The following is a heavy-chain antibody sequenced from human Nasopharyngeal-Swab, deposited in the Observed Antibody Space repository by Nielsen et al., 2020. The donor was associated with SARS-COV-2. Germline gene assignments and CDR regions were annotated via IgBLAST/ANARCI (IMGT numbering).Heavy chain of an antibody. CDR1: GFTFSSYA. CDR2: ISGSGGST. V-gene: IGHV3-23*01. CDR3: AKDLGGYFDY. Sequence: GGSLRLSCAPSGFTFSSYAMSWVRQAPGKGLEWVSAISGSGGSTYYADSVKGRFTISRDNSKNPLYLQMNSLRAEDTAVYYCAKDLGGYFDYWGQGTLVTVSS. J-gene: IGHJ4*02. D-gene: IGHD3-10*01.